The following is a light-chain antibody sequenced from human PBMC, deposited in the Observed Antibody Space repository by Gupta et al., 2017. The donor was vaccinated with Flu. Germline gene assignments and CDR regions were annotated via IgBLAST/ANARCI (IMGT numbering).Light chain of an antibody. CDR3: QQYDTYSQT. CDR1: QSFSGW. CDR2: KTS. J-gene: IGKJ1*01. V-gene: IGKV1-5*03. Sequence: DIQMTQSPPTLSASVGDRVTITCRASQSFSGWLSWYQQKPGKAPQLLIYKTSNLVIGVPLRFSGRGSGTEFTLTISSLQPDDFATYFCQQYDTYSQTFGQGTKVEIK.